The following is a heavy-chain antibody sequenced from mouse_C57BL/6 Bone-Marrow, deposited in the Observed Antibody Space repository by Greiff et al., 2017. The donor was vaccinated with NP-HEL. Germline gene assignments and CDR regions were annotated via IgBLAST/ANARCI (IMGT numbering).Heavy chain of an antibody. CDR3: ARDYGSKNYYAMDY. Sequence: EVNLVESGGGLVKPGGSLKLSCAASGFTFSDYGMHWVRQAPEKGLEWVAYISSGSSTIYYADTVKGRFTISRDNAKNTLFLQMTSLRSEDTAMYYCARDYGSKNYYAMDYWGQGTSVTVSS. J-gene: IGHJ4*01. CDR1: GFTFSDYG. V-gene: IGHV5-17*01. CDR2: ISSGSSTI. D-gene: IGHD1-1*01.